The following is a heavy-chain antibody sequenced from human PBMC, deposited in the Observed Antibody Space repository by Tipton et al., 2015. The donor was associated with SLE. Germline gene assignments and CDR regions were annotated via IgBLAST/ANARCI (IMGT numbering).Heavy chain of an antibody. Sequence: TLSLTCAVYGGSFSGYYWSWIRQPPGKGLEWIGEINHSGSTNYNPSLKSRVTISVDTSKNQFSLKLSSVTAADTAVYYCARAAASISMGREVIDREYYFDFWGQGTLVTVSS. V-gene: IGHV4-34*01. CDR1: GGSFSGYY. D-gene: IGHD3-10*01. J-gene: IGHJ4*02. CDR3: ARAAASISMGREVIDREYYFDF. CDR2: INHSGST.